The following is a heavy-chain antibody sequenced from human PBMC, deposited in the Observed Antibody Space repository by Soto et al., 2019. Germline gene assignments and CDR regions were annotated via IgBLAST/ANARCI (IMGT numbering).Heavy chain of an antibody. D-gene: IGHD2-15*01. V-gene: IGHV3-48*02. Sequence: GGSLRLSCAASGFTFSSYSMNWVRQAPGKGLEWVSYISSSSSTIYYADSVKGRFTISRDNAKNSLYLQMNSLRDEDTAVYYCARDGGWRYCSGGSCYAPALSPNGMDVWGQGTTVTVSS. CDR1: GFTFSSYS. CDR3: ARDGGWRYCSGGSCYAPALSPNGMDV. CDR2: ISSSSSTI. J-gene: IGHJ6*02.